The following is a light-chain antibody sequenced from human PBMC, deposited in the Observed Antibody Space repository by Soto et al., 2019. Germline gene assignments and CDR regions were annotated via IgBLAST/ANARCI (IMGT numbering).Light chain of an antibody. J-gene: IGKJ3*01. CDR3: QQYNNWPPWGVT. V-gene: IGKV3-15*01. CDR1: QSVSSN. Sequence: EIVMTQSPATLSVSPGERATLSCRASQSVSSNLAWYQQKPGQAPRLLIYGASTRATGIPARFSGSGSGTEFTLTISSLQSEDFAFYYCQQYNNWPPWGVTFGPGTKVDIK. CDR2: GAS.